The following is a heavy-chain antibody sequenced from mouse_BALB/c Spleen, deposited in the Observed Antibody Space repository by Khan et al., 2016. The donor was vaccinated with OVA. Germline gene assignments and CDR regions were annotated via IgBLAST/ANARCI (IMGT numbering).Heavy chain of an antibody. CDR1: GFSLTNYS. J-gene: IGHJ3*01. CDR3: ARKGYDYGRGALFAY. CDR2: IWSAGST. D-gene: IGHD2-4*01. Sequence: QVQLKQSGPGLVQPSQSLSITCTVSGFSLTNYSVHWVRQSPGKGLEWLGVIWSAGSTDYNAAFISRLTIRKDNSRCQVFFKMNSLQPNDTAINYCARKGYDYGRGALFAYWGQGTLVTVSA. V-gene: IGHV2-2*02.